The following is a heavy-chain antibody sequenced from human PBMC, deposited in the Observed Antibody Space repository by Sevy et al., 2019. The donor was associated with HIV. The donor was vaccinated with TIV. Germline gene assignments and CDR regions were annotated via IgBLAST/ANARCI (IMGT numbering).Heavy chain of an antibody. J-gene: IGHJ4*02. V-gene: IGHV3-48*02. D-gene: IGHD3-9*01. CDR2: ISSSSSTI. Sequence: GGSLRLSCAASGFTFSSYSMNWVRQAPGKGLEWVSYISSSSSTIYYADSVKGRFTISRDNAKNSLYLQMNSLRDEDTAVYYCARDSLDYDILTGKFDYWGQGTLVTVSS. CDR3: ARDSLDYDILTGKFDY. CDR1: GFTFSSYS.